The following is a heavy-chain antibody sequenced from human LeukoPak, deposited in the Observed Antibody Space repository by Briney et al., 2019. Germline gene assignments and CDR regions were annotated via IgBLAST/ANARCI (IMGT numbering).Heavy chain of an antibody. CDR2: ISYSGYT. CDR3: ARGRNDNGGMFFDS. CDR1: GGSIRSYY. D-gene: IGHD4-23*01. V-gene: IGHV4-59*01. Sequence: SETLSLTCTVSGGSIRSYYWSWIRQAPGKGLEWIGFISYSGYTSYSPSLKSRVAISVDTSKSQFSLRLSSMTAADTAIYYCARGRNDNGGMFFDSWAQGTLVTVSS. J-gene: IGHJ4*02.